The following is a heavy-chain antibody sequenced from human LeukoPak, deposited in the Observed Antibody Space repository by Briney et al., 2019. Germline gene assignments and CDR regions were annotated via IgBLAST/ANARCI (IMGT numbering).Heavy chain of an antibody. V-gene: IGHV4-61*02. D-gene: IGHD6-13*01. CDR3: ARDRVAAAGPNWFDP. J-gene: IGHJ5*02. Sequence: SQTLSLTCTVSGGSVSGDNSYWNWIRLPAGKGLEWIGRVYTSGRTDYNPSLQSRVTISLDTSRNQFSLKLSSVTAADTAVYYCARDRVAAAGPNWFDPWGQGTLVTVSS. CDR2: VYTSGRT. CDR1: GGSVSGDNSY.